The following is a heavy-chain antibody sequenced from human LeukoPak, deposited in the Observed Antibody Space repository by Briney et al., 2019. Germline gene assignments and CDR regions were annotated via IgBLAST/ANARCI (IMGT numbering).Heavy chain of an antibody. J-gene: IGHJ4*02. V-gene: IGHV3-20*04. CDR3: ARGYSGYDYGYYFDY. CDR2: LNWSGDST. Sequence: PGRSLRLSCAASGFTFSGYTMHWVRQAPGKGPEWVSGLNWSGDSTGYADSVKGRFSISRDNAKNSLYLQMTSLRAEDTALYYCARGYSGYDYGYYFDYWGQGTLVTVSS. D-gene: IGHD5-12*01. CDR1: GFTFSGYT.